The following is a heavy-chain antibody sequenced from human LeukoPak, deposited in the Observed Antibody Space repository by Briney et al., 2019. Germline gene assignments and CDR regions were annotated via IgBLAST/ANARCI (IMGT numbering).Heavy chain of an antibody. Sequence: PSETLSLTCTVSGGSISNYYWSWIRQPPGKGLEWIGYIYYSGNTNYNPSLKSRVTMSVDTSKNQFSLKLTSVTAADTAIYYCARDRYKCGSDCYQNWYFDLWGRGTLVTVSS. CDR2: IYYSGNT. J-gene: IGHJ2*01. CDR3: ARDRYKCGSDCYQNWYFDL. V-gene: IGHV4-59*01. CDR1: GGSISNYY. D-gene: IGHD2-21*02.